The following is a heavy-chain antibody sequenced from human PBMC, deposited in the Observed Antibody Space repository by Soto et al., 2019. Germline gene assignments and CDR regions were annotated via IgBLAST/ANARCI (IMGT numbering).Heavy chain of an antibody. CDR3: ARRRGYCSGGSCNNFDY. D-gene: IGHD2-15*01. V-gene: IGHV4-39*01. Sequence: QLQLQESGPGLVKPSETLSLTCTVSGGSISSSSYYWGWIRQPPGKGLEWIGSIYYSGSTYYNPSLKSRVTISVDTSKNQVSLKLSSVTAADTAVYYCARRRGYCSGGSCNNFDYWGQGTLVTVSS. CDR1: GGSISSSSYY. J-gene: IGHJ4*02. CDR2: IYYSGST.